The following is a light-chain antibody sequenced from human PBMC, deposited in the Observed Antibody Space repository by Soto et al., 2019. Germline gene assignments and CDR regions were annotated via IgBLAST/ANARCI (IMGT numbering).Light chain of an antibody. J-gene: IGKJ2*01. CDR3: QQYYTTPYT. CDR1: QSVLYSSNNNNY. Sequence: DIVMTQSPDSLAVSLGERATINCKSSQSVLYSSNNNNYLAWYQQKPGQPPKLLIYWASIRESGVPDRFSGSGSGTDFNLTISSLQAADVAVYYCQQYYTTPYTFGQGTKLEIK. V-gene: IGKV4-1*01. CDR2: WAS.